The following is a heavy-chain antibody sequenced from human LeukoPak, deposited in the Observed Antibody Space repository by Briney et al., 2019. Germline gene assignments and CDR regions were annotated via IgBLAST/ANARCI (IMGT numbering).Heavy chain of an antibody. CDR2: IDGNGGST. J-gene: IGHJ4*02. D-gene: IGHD2-2*01. CDR3: ARGGGYCSRTGCYGIDY. CDR1: GFTFSSYV. Sequence: GGSLRLSCTASGFTFSSYVMHWVRQAPGKGLEYVSTIDGNGGSTYYANSVKGRFTISRGNSKNTLNLQMGSLRAEDMAVYYCARGGGYCSRTGCYGIDYWGQGTLVTVSS. V-gene: IGHV3-64*01.